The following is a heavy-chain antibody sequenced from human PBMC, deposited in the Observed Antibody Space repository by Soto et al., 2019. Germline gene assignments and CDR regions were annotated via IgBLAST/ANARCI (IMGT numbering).Heavy chain of an antibody. CDR1: DYSISSGYY. D-gene: IGHD3-3*01. CDR3: ARGLEYYGMDV. CDR2: IYHSGRT. J-gene: IGHJ6*02. V-gene: IGHV4-38-2*01. Sequence: SETLSLTCAVSDYSISSGYYWGWIRQPPGKGLEWIGIIYHSGRTYYNPSLRSRVSISLDTSKNQFSLKLSSVTAADTAMYYCARGLEYYGMDVWGQGTTVTVSS.